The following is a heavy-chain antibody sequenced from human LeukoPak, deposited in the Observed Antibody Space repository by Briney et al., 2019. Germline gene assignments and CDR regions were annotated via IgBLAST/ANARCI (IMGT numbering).Heavy chain of an antibody. V-gene: IGHV4-39*01. CDR1: GGSIDSRSYY. CDR3: ARRSEFDNTHYHYFDY. Sequence: SETLSLTCTVSGGSIDSRSYYWDWIRQAPGKGLEWIGTIYHSGSTEYNPSLKSRVAIFVDTSKNQFSLILHSVSAADTAVYYCARRSEFDNTHYHYFDYWGQGALVTVSS. J-gene: IGHJ4*02. D-gene: IGHD2-15*01. CDR2: IYHSGST.